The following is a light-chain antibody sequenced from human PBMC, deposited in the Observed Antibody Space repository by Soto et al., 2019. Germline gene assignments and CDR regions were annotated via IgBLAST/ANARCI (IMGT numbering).Light chain of an antibody. J-gene: IGLJ2*01. Sequence: QSALTQPRSVSGSPGQSVTISCTGTSSDVGGYNYVSWYQQHPGKAPKLMIYDVSKRPSGVPDRFSGSKSGNTASLTISGLQAEDEAVYYGCSYAGSFVVFGGGTKLPV. CDR1: SSDVGGYNY. V-gene: IGLV2-11*01. CDR2: DVS. CDR3: CSYAGSFVV.